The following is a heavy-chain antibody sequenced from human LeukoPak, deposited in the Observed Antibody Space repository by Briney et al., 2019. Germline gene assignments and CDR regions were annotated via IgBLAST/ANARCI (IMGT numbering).Heavy chain of an antibody. CDR1: GGSISDYF. CDR3: ARRGYYMDV. J-gene: IGHJ6*03. V-gene: IGHV4-59*01. CDR2: VYNSGNT. Sequence: PSETLSLTCTVSGGSISDYFWSWIRQPPGKGLEWIGYVYNSGNTNYNPSLKSRVTILVDTSKNQFSLKLSSVTAADTAVYYCARRGYYMDVWGKGITVTVSS.